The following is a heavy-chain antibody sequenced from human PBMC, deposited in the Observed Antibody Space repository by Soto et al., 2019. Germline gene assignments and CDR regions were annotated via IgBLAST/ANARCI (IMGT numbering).Heavy chain of an antibody. Sequence: ASVKVSCKASGYTFTSYGISWVRQAPGQGLEWMGWISAYNDNTNYAQKLQGRVTMTTDTSTSTAYMELRSLRSDDTAVYYCARDSDYYDIQPSDYWGQGTLVTVSS. D-gene: IGHD3-22*01. CDR3: ARDSDYYDIQPSDY. J-gene: IGHJ4*02. V-gene: IGHV1-18*01. CDR2: ISAYNDNT. CDR1: GYTFTSYG.